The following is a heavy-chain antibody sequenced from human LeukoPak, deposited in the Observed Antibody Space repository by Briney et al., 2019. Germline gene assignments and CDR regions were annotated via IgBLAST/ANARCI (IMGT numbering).Heavy chain of an antibody. CDR1: GGSISSSSYY. V-gene: IGHV4-39*01. CDR3: ARLSLEEWLLYALDY. CDR2: IYYSGST. J-gene: IGHJ4*02. D-gene: IGHD3-3*01. Sequence: KPSETLSLTCTVSGGSISSSSYYWGWIRQPPGKGLEWIGSIYYSGSTYYNPSLKSRVTISVDTSKNQFSLKLSSVTAADTAVYYCARLSLEEWLLYALDYWGQGTLVTVSS.